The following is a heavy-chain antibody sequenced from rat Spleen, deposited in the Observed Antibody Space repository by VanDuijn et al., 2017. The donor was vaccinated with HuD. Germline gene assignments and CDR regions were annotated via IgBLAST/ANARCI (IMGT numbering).Heavy chain of an antibody. CDR3: VTQHYGSPGGFAY. D-gene: IGHD1-3*01. CDR2: ISFEGSGT. V-gene: IGHV5-22*01. J-gene: IGHJ3*01. CDR1: GFTFSNYY. Sequence: EVQLVESGGGLVQPGRSMKLSCAALGFTFSNYYMAWVRQAPTKGLEWVASISFEGSGTYYGDSVKGRFTISRDNAKSTLYLQMDSLRSEDAATYYCVTQHYGSPGGFAYWGQGTLVTVSS.